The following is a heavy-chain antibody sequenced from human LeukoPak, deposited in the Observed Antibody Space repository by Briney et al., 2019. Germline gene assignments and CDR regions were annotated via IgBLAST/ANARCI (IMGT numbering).Heavy chain of an antibody. CDR2: INHSGST. V-gene: IGHV4-34*01. D-gene: IGHD6-13*01. CDR3: AGTYSSSC. Sequence: SETLSLTCAVYGGSFSGYYWSWIRQPPGKGLEWIGEINHSGSTNYNPSLKSRVTISVDTSKNQFSLKLSSVTAADTAVYYCAGTYSSSCWGQGTLVTVSS. CDR1: GGSFSGYY. J-gene: IGHJ4*02.